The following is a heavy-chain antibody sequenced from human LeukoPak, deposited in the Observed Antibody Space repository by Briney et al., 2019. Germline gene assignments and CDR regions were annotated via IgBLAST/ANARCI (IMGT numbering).Heavy chain of an antibody. D-gene: IGHD2-15*01. V-gene: IGHV4-34*01. J-gene: IGHJ5*02. Sequence: PSETLSLTCAVYGGSFSGYYWSWVRHPPRKGLEWIGEINHSGSTNYNPYLKSRVSISVETSKNQFSLKLSSVTAADTAVYYCARGKGYCSGGSCHNWLDPWGQGTLVTVSS. CDR2: INHSGST. CDR1: GGSFSGYY. CDR3: ARGKGYCSGGSCHNWLDP.